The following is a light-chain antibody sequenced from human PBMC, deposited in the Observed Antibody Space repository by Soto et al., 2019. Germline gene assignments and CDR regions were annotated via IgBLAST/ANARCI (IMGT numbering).Light chain of an antibody. CDR3: SSYTSSSTPYV. Sequence: SVLTQPASLSGAPGQSITISCTGKSRDVGGYNYVSWYQQHPVKAPKLMIYDVTNRPSGVSDRFSGSKSGNTASLTISGLQAEDEADYYCSSYTSSSTPYVFGTGTKVTVL. V-gene: IGLV2-14*01. CDR1: SRDVGGYNY. J-gene: IGLJ1*01. CDR2: DVT.